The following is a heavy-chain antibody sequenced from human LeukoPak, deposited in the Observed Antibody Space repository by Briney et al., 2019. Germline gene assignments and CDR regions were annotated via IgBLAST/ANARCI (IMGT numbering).Heavy chain of an antibody. CDR3: AKAYCSSPTCYYVFDY. J-gene: IGHJ4*02. CDR2: ISGSGGST. Sequence: GGSLRLSCAASGFTFSSYAMSWVRQAPGKGLEWVSAISGSGGSTYYADSVKGRFTISRDNSKNTLYLQMNSLRAEDTAVYYCAKAYCSSPTCYYVFDYWGQGTLVTVSS. CDR1: GFTFSSYA. V-gene: IGHV3-23*01. D-gene: IGHD2-2*01.